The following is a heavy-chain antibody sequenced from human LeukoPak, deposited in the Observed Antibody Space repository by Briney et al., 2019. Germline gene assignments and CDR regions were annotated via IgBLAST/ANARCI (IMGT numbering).Heavy chain of an antibody. Sequence: ASVKVSCKASGGTFSSYAISWVRQAPGQGLEWMGGMNPNSGNTGYAQKFQGRVTMTRNTSISTAYMELSSLRSEDTAVYYCARGRFKGSWNWFDPWGQGTLVTVSS. J-gene: IGHJ5*02. CDR1: GGTFSSYA. D-gene: IGHD1-26*01. CDR2: MNPNSGNT. CDR3: ARGRFKGSWNWFDP. V-gene: IGHV1-8*02.